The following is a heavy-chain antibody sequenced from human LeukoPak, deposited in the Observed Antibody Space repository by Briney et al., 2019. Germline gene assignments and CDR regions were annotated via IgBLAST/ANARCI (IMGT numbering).Heavy chain of an antibody. V-gene: IGHV1-69*01. CDR3: ARDRRHWSGGMDV. CDR1: GGTFSSYA. D-gene: IGHD2-8*02. CDR2: IIPTFGTA. Sequence: SVKVSCKASGGTFSSYAISWVRQAPGQGLEWMGGIIPTFGTANYAQKFQGRVTITADESTSTAHMELSSLRSEDTAVYYCARDRRHWSGGMDVWGKGTTVTVSS. J-gene: IGHJ6*04.